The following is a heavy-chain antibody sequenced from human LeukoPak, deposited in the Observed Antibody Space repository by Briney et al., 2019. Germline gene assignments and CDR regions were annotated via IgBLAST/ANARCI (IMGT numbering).Heavy chain of an antibody. CDR2: INPSGGTT. CDR3: ARGPEGYYYYYYMDV. CDR1: GYTFTSYH. Sequence: ASVKVSCKASGYTFTSYHMHWVRQAPGQGLEWMGIINPSGGTTNYAQKFRGRVTMTRDMSTSTVYMELSSLRSEDTAVYYCARGPEGYYYYYYMDVWGKGTTVTVSS. V-gene: IGHV1-46*01. J-gene: IGHJ6*03.